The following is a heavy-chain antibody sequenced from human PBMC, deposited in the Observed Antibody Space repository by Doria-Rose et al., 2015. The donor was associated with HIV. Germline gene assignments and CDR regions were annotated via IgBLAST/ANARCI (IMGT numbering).Heavy chain of an antibody. CDR3: ARIKSSRWYHKYYFDF. Sequence: SGPVLVKPTETLTLTCTVSGVSLSSPGMGVSWIRQPPGKALEWLANIFSDDDRSYNTSLKCRLTISRCTSKSQVVLTMTDMDPVDTATYYCARIKSSRWYHKYYFDFWGQGTLVIVSA. CDR1: GVSLSSPGMG. V-gene: IGHV2-26*01. J-gene: IGHJ4*02. D-gene: IGHD6-13*01. CDR2: IFSDDDR.